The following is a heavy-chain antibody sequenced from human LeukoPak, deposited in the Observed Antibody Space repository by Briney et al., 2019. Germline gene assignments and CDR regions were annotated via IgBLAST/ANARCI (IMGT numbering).Heavy chain of an antibody. D-gene: IGHD6-19*01. CDR2: FDPEDGET. J-gene: IGHJ6*03. Sequence: ASVKVSCKVFGYTLTELSMHWVRQAPGKGLEWMGGFDPEDGETIYAQKFQGRVTMTEDTPTDTAYMELSSLRSEDTAVYYCATEQWSDYYYYMDVWGKGTTVTVSS. CDR3: ATEQWSDYYYYMDV. V-gene: IGHV1-24*01. CDR1: GYTLTELS.